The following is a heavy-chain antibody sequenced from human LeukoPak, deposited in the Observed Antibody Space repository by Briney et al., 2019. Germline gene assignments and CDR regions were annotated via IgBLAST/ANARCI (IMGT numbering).Heavy chain of an antibody. CDR1: GFTFSSYG. J-gene: IGHJ4*02. CDR3: ATYRQVLLPFES. Sequence: GGSLRLSCAASGFTFSSYGIHWVRQAPGKGLEWVAFIRYDGSNKYYADSVKGRFTISRDNSKNTLSLQMNSLRAEDTAIYYCATYRQVLLPFESWGQGTLVTVSS. CDR2: IRYDGSNK. D-gene: IGHD2-8*02. V-gene: IGHV3-30*02.